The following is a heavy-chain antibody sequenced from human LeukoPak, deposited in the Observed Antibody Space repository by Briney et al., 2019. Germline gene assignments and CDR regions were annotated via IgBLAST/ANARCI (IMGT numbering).Heavy chain of an antibody. V-gene: IGHV3-48*03. Sequence: GGSLRLSCAASGFMFSSYEMNWVRQAPGKGLEWVSYISSSGTTIYYADSVKGRFTISRDNAKNSLYLQMNSLRADDTAVYYCARDSTMDTAFDYWGQGTLVTVSS. CDR3: ARDSTMDTAFDY. CDR2: ISSSGTTI. CDR1: GFMFSSYE. J-gene: IGHJ4*02. D-gene: IGHD3-10*01.